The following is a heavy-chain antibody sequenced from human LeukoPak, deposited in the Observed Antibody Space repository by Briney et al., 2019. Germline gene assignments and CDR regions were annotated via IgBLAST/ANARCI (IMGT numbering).Heavy chain of an antibody. J-gene: IGHJ5*02. CDR1: GYIFTTYY. V-gene: IGHV1-46*01. CDR3: ARRDDFWSGYYIFDH. Sequence: ASVKVSCKSSGYIFTTYYMTWVRQAPGQGLEWMGIINPRGGTASYAQKFQGRVTMTRDTSRSTVYMELSSLTSDDTAVYYCARRDDFWSGYYIFDHWGQGTLVTVSS. D-gene: IGHD3-3*01. CDR2: INPRGGTA.